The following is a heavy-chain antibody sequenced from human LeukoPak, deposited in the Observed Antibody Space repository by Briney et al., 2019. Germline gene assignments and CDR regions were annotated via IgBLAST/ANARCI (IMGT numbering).Heavy chain of an antibody. CDR3: AGGPSSSWYDFLYY. D-gene: IGHD6-13*01. J-gene: IGHJ4*02. Sequence: VASVKVSCKASGYTFTGYYMHWVRQAPGQGLEWMGWINPNSGGTNYAQKFQGRVTMTRDTSISTAYMELSRLRSDDTAVYYCAGGPSSSWYDFLYYWGQGTLVTVSS. CDR2: INPNSGGT. V-gene: IGHV1-2*02. CDR1: GYTFTGYY.